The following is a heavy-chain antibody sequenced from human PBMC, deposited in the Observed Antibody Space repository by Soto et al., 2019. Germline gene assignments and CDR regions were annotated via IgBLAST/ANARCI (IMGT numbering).Heavy chain of an antibody. Sequence: QVQLQQWGAGLLKPSETLSLTCAVYGGSFSGYYWSWIRQPPGKGLEWIGESNHVGSTNYNPSLKSRVTMSVDPSTNQFSLWLTSVTAADTAVSYCARVLVAGVTRDWGQGTLVIVSS. J-gene: IGHJ4*02. CDR2: SNHVGST. D-gene: IGHD7-27*01. CDR1: GGSFSGYY. CDR3: ARVLVAGVTRD. V-gene: IGHV4-34*01.